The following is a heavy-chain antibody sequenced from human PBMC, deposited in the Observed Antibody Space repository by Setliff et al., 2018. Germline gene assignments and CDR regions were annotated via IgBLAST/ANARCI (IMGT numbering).Heavy chain of an antibody. J-gene: IGHJ3*02. V-gene: IGHV4-34*01. CDR3: ARGRMRGSCSGPSCTYDPFDI. CDR2: INHGGST. CDR1: GGSFSDYY. Sequence: SETLSLTCAVYGGSFSDYYWSWIRQPPGKGLEWIEEINHGGSTNYSPSLRSRVTMSVDTSKKQLSLKLSTVTAADTAVSYCARGRMRGSCSGPSCTYDPFDIWGQGTPVTVSS. D-gene: IGHD2-2*01.